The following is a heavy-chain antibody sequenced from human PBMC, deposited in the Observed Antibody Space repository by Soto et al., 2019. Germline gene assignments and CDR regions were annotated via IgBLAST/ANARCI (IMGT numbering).Heavy chain of an antibody. CDR1: GYTFTTYG. CDR2: ISAYNGNT. J-gene: IGHJ4*02. CDR3: AREHFPSTYDSCDY. V-gene: IGHV1-18*04. Sequence: QVQLVQSGAEMKKPGASVKVSCKASGYTFTTYGISWVRQAPGQGLEWMGWISAYNGNTHYAQKLQGRVTMTTDTSTSKAYVELRSLRSDDTAVYYCAREHFPSTYDSCDYWGQGTLVTVSS. D-gene: IGHD2-2*01.